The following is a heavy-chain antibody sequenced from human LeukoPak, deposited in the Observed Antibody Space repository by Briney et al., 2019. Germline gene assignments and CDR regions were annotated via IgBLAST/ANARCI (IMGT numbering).Heavy chain of an antibody. CDR1: GLTFSDFW. Sequence: PGGSLTLSCAASGLTFSDFWMHWVRQPPGKGLVWVALVKGDGRTTIYADSVKGRFTISRDNAKNTLYLQMNSLRADDSGVYYCATGHSYGYDYWGQGVLVTVSS. D-gene: IGHD5-18*01. V-gene: IGHV3-74*01. J-gene: IGHJ4*02. CDR2: VKGDGRTT. CDR3: ATGHSYGYDY.